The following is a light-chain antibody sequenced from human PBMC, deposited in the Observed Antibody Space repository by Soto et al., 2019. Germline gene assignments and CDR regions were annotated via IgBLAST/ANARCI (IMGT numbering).Light chain of an antibody. J-gene: IGKJ2*01. V-gene: IGKV1-5*03. CDR1: QSISSW. CDR3: QQYNSYSPYT. Sequence: DIQMTQSPSTLSASVGDRVTITCRASQSISSWLAWYQQKPGKAPKLLIYKASSLKSGVPSRFSGSGSGTEFTLTISSLQPDDFAAYSCQQYNSYSPYTFGQGTKLEIK. CDR2: KAS.